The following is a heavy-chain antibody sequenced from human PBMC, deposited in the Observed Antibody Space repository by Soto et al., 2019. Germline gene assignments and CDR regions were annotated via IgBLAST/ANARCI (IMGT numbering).Heavy chain of an antibody. D-gene: IGHD3-9*01. Sequence: GGSLRLSCVASGFTFSTYWMHWVRQTPGEGLVWVSHTDSDGTFTTYADSVKGRFTISRDNAKSTLYLQMNSLRAEDTGVYYCVRADFCLAVGDWGQGTMVTVSS. CDR3: VRADFCLAVGD. CDR2: TDSDGTFT. J-gene: IGHJ1*01. CDR1: GFTFSTYW. V-gene: IGHV3-74*01.